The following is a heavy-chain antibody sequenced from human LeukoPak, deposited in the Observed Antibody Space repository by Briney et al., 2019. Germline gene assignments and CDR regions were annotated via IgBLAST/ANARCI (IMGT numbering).Heavy chain of an antibody. V-gene: IGHV4-59*12. Sequence: SETLSLTCSVSGGSISSYYWSWIRQPPGKGLEWIGYIYYSGSTNYNPSLKSRVTISVDTSKNQFSLKLSSVTAADTAVYYCARVSFWGYSSGWSYNWFDPWGQGTLVTVSS. J-gene: IGHJ5*02. CDR1: GGSISSYY. CDR2: IYYSGST. D-gene: IGHD6-19*01. CDR3: ARVSFWGYSSGWSYNWFDP.